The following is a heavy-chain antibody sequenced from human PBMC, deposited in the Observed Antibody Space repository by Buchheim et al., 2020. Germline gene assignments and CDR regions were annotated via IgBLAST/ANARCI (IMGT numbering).Heavy chain of an antibody. D-gene: IGHD2-21*02. J-gene: IGHJ4*02. CDR2: VHYGGST. CDR3: SRRGMTVVDY. Sequence: QLQLQESGPGLVKPSETLSLTCTVSGGSISSSNRFWGWIRQSPGKGLEWIGSVHYGGSTYYNPSLQSRVTVSVDTSKNHFSLKLSSVSAADTAIYYCSRRGMTVVDYWGQGTL. V-gene: IGHV4-39*01. CDR1: GGSISSSNRF.